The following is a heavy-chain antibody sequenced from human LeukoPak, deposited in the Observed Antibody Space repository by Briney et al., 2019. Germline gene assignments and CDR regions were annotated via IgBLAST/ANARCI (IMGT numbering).Heavy chain of an antibody. CDR3: AKNRRACSGGSCNSGVSEYFHH. CDR2: ISGSGSTT. V-gene: IGHV3-23*01. D-gene: IGHD2-15*01. Sequence: GGSLRLSCAASGFTFSSYAMTWVHQAPGKGLEWVSGISGSGSTTYYADSVKGRFTISRDNLKNTLYLEMSSLRVEDTAIYYCAKNRRACSGGSCNSGVSEYFHHWGQGTLVTVSS. J-gene: IGHJ1*01. CDR1: GFTFSSYA.